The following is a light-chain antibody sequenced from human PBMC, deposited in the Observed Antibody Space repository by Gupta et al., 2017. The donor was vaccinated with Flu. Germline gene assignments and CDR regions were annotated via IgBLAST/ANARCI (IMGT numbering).Light chain of an antibody. CDR3: QQEDSSDLT. CDR1: QSVSRRY. Sequence: EIVLTQSPATLSLSPGERATLSCGASQSVSRRYLAWYQQKPGLAPRLLIYDASTRATGIPDRFSGSGYGTEFTLTISRLEPEDFAVYYCQQEDSSDLTFGRGTKVEIK. V-gene: IGKV3D-20*01. CDR2: DAS. J-gene: IGKJ4*01.